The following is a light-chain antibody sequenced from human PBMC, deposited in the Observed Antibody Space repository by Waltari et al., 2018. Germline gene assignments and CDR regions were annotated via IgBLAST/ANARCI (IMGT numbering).Light chain of an antibody. V-gene: IGKV4-1*01. CDR1: PSVLSSSNTQNY. CDR3: QQYYSTPYS. CDR2: WAS. Sequence: DIVMTQSPDSLAVSLGERATINCKSSPSVLSSSNTQNYLAWYQQKPGQPPKLLIYWASTRESGVPDRFSGSGSGTDFTLTISSLQAEDVAVYYCQQYYSTPYSFGLGTRLEIK. J-gene: IGKJ2*01.